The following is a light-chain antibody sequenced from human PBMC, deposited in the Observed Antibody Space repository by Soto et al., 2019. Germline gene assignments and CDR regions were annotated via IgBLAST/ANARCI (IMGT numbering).Light chain of an antibody. J-gene: IGKJ1*01. CDR3: QQYGSSPLT. V-gene: IGKV4-1*01. CDR1: HSVLYSSNNKNY. Sequence: DIRLTHFTASLSVSLGVRATLNCKSIHSVLYSSNNKNYLAWYQQKPGQPPKLLIYWASTRESGVPDRFSGSGSGTDFTLTISRLEPEDFAVFYCQQYGSSPLTFGRGTKVDI. CDR2: WAS.